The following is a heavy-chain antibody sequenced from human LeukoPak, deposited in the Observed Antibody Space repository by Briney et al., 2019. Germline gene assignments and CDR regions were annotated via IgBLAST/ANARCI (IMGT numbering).Heavy chain of an antibody. D-gene: IGHD1-1*01. V-gene: IGHV3-23*01. Sequence: PGGSLRLSCAASGFTFSSYAMTWVRQAPGKGLEWVSVISASGGNTFYADSVKGRFTISRDDSKNTLYVQMSSLRAEDTAVYYYARSLKWNLVGFDYWGQGTLVTVSS. J-gene: IGHJ4*02. CDR1: GFTFSSYA. CDR3: ARSLKWNLVGFDY. CDR2: ISASGGNT.